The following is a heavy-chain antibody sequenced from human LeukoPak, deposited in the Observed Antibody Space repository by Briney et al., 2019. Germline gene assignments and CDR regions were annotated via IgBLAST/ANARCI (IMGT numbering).Heavy chain of an antibody. D-gene: IGHD3-9*01. CDR1: GGSFSGYY. CDR2: ISHSGST. J-gene: IGHJ5*02. V-gene: IGHV4-34*01. CDR3: ATLRGYFDWLLNWFDP. Sequence: SETLSLTCAVYGGSFSGYYWSWIRQPPGKGLEWIGEISHSGSTNYNPSLKSRVTISVDTSKNQFSLKLSSVTAADTAVYYCATLRGYFDWLLNWFDPWGQGTLVTVSS.